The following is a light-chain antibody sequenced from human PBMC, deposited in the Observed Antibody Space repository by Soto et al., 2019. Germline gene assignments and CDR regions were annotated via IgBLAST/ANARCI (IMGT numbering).Light chain of an antibody. CDR1: QSVSRNY. CDR3: QQYGTSPLT. V-gene: IGKV3-20*01. CDR2: DAS. Sequence: EIVLTQSPGTLSVSPGDSATLSCRASQSVSRNYLAWYQQKPGQAPRLLIFDASSRATGIPDRFSGSGSETDFTLTISRLEAEDFAVYHCQQYGTSPLTFGGGTKLEIK. J-gene: IGKJ4*01.